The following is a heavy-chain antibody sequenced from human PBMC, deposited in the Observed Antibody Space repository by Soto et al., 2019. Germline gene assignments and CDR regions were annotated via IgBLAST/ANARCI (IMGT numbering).Heavy chain of an antibody. CDR1: GGSISSSNW. D-gene: IGHD3-22*01. Sequence: QVQLQESGPGLVKPSGTLSLTCAVSGGSISSSNWWSWVRQPPGKGLEWIGEIYHSGSTNYNPALTSRVTISVDKSKNQFSLKLSSVTAADTAVYYCARGAGDGGYDSFTHWFDPWGQGTLVTVSS. J-gene: IGHJ5*02. CDR3: ARGAGDGGYDSFTHWFDP. CDR2: IYHSGST. V-gene: IGHV4-4*02.